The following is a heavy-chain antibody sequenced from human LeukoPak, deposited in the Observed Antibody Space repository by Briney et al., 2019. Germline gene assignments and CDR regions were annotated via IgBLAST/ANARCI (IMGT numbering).Heavy chain of an antibody. D-gene: IGHD6-13*01. CDR1: GYTFTGYY. Sequence: ASVKVSCKASGYTFTGYYMHWVRQAPGQGLEWMGWINPNSGGTNYAQKFQGRVTMTRDTSIGTAYMELSRLRSGDTAVYYCARGSTNSIAAAGTTSYGMDVWGQGTTVTVSS. J-gene: IGHJ6*02. CDR2: INPNSGGT. CDR3: ARGSTNSIAAAGTTSYGMDV. V-gene: IGHV1-2*02.